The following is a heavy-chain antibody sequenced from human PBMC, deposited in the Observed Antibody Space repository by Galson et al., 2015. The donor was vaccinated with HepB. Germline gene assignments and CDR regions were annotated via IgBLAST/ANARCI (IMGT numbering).Heavy chain of an antibody. J-gene: IGHJ4*02. D-gene: IGHD2-15*01. CDR2: IYYSGST. CDR1: GGSISSYY. V-gene: IGHV4-59*01. CDR3: ARGDRGSGSFDY. Sequence: SETLSLTCTVSGGSISSYYWSWIRQPPGKGLEWIGYIYYSGSTNYNPSLKSRVTISVDTSKNQFSLKLSSVTAAGTAVYYCARGDRGSGSFDYWGQGTLVTVSS.